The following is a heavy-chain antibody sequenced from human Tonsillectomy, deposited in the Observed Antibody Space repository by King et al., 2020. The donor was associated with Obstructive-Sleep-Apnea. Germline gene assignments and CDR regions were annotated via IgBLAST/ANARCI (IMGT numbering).Heavy chain of an antibody. CDR2: INHSGST. CDR1: GGSFSGYY. V-gene: IGHV4-34*01. CDR3: ATLVTAGY. D-gene: IGHD4-23*01. J-gene: IGHJ4*02. Sequence: QVQLQQWGAGLLKPSETLSLTCAVYGGSFSGYYWSWIRQPPGKGLEWIGEINHSGSTNYNPSLKSRVTMSVDTSKNQFSLNLSSVTAADAAVYYCATLVTAGYWGQGTLVSVS.